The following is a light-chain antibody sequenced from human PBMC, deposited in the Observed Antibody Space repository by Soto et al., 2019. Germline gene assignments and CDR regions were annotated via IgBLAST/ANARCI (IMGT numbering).Light chain of an antibody. CDR1: QRFSSA. CDR3: QQYNSYPFT. V-gene: IGKV1-5*03. J-gene: IGKJ3*01. Sequence: DIQMTQSPSTLSASVADTVTITARPSQRFSSALAWYQQKPGEAPNLLFYKASDLESGVPSRFSGSGSGTEFTLTISSLQSDDFATYYCQQYNSYPFTFGPGTKVDFK. CDR2: KAS.